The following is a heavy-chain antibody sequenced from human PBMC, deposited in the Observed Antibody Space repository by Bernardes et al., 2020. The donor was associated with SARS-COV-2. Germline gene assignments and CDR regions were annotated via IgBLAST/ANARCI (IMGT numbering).Heavy chain of an antibody. CDR3: ARGDIVVVPAGMDYYYYGMDV. Sequence: SETLSLTCAVYGGSFSGYYWSWIRQPPGKGLEWIGEINHSGSTNYNPSLKSRVTISVDTSKNQFSLKLSSVTAADTAVYYCARGDIVVVPAGMDYYYYGMDVWGQGTTVTVSS. J-gene: IGHJ6*02. CDR2: INHSGST. D-gene: IGHD2-2*01. V-gene: IGHV4-34*01. CDR1: GGSFSGYY.